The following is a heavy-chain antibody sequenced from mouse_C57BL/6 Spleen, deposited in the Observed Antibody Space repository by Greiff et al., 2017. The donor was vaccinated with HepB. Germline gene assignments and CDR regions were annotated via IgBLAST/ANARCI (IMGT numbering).Heavy chain of an antibody. V-gene: IGHV1-52*01. CDR3: SRFHYYGSSYTY. D-gene: IGHD1-1*01. CDR2: IDPSDSET. CDR1: GYTFTSYW. J-gene: IGHJ2*01. Sequence: VQLQQPGAELVRPGSSVKLSCKASGYTFTSYWMHWVKQRPIQGLEWIGNIDPSDSETHYNQKFKDKATLTVDKSSSTAYMQLSSLTSVDSAVYYCSRFHYYGSSYTYWGQGTTLTVSS.